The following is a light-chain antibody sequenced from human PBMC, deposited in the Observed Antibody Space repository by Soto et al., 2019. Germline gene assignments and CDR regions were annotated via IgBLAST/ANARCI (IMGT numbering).Light chain of an antibody. CDR2: GAS. Sequence: EIVLTQSPGTLSLSPGERATLSCRASQSISSTFLAWYQQKPGQAPRVLLYGASTRATGIPDRFSGSGSGTDFTLTIGRLEPEDFAVYFCQQYERSRTFGQGTKVEMK. CDR3: QQYERSRT. J-gene: IGKJ1*01. CDR1: QSISSTF. V-gene: IGKV3-20*01.